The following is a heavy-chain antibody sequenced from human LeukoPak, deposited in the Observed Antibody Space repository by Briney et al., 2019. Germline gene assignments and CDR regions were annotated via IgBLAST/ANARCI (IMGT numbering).Heavy chain of an antibody. Sequence: GGSLRLSCAASGFTFSSYSMTWVRQAPGKGLEWLANIAPDGSTQNYEDSLEGRFTISRDNPKNSLYLQMHSLRAEDAAVYHCARVIAGAIDHWGQGTLVTVSS. V-gene: IGHV3-7*01. CDR3: ARVIAGAIDH. CDR1: GFTFSSYS. J-gene: IGHJ4*02. CDR2: IAPDGSTQ. D-gene: IGHD2-15*01.